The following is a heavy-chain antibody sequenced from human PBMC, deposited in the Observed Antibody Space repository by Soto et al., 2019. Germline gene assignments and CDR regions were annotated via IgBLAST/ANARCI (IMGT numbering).Heavy chain of an antibody. CDR3: AAATRPGASFYGMDV. Sequence: SETLSLTCVVSGYFFNRVHFWGWIRQPPGKGLQWIGRLSQNGGTYRNPSLRSRVTLSADTSKNQFSLKLTSVTAADPAVYYRAAATRPGASFYGMDVWGQGSTVTVSS. CDR2: LSQNGGT. V-gene: IGHV4-38-2*01. D-gene: IGHD2-2*01. CDR1: GYFFNRVHF. J-gene: IGHJ6*02.